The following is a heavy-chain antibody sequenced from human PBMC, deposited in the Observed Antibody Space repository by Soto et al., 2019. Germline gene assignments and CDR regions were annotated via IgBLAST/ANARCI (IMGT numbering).Heavy chain of an antibody. CDR3: ARGRDSNAYYDVDAFDM. J-gene: IGHJ3*02. CDR2: ISSSSSYI. D-gene: IGHD3-3*01. Sequence: EVQLVESGGGLVKPGGSLRLSCAASGFTFSSYSMNWVRQAPGKGLEWVSSISSSSSYIYYADSVKGRFTISRDNAKNLLYLRMDSLRAEETAVYYCARGRDSNAYYDVDAFDMWGQGKKVTVSS. V-gene: IGHV3-21*01. CDR1: GFTFSSYS.